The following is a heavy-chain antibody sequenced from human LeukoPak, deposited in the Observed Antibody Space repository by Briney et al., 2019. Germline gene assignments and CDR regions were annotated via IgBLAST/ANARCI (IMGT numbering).Heavy chain of an antibody. D-gene: IGHD3-22*01. Sequence: GGSLRLSCAASGFTFSSYAMSWVRQAPGKGLEWVSAISGSGGSTYYADSVKGRFTISRDNSKNTLYLQMNSLRAEDTAVYYCAKGAITMIVRGNWFDPWGQGTLVTVSS. CDR3: AKGAITMIVRGNWFDP. V-gene: IGHV3-23*01. CDR2: ISGSGGST. CDR1: GFTFSSYA. J-gene: IGHJ5*02.